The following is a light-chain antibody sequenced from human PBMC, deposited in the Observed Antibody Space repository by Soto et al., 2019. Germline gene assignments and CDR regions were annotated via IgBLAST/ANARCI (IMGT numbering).Light chain of an antibody. CDR2: GAS. V-gene: IGKV3D-15*01. CDR3: QQRTNWPLT. J-gene: IGKJ4*01. Sequence: EKGMTQSPATLSVSPWERATLSCRASQSVSSNLAWYQQKPGQAPRLLIYGASNRATGIPARFSGSGSGTDFTLTISSLEPEDFAVYYCQQRTNWPLTFGRGTKVDIK. CDR1: QSVSSN.